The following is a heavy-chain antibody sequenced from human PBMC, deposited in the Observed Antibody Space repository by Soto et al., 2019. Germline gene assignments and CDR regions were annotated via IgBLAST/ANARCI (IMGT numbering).Heavy chain of an antibody. D-gene: IGHD3-10*01. Sequence: QVQLVQSGAEVKKPGSSVKVSCKASGGTFSSYAISWVRQAPGQGLEWMGGIIPIFGTANYAQKFQGRVTITADESTSTAYMELSSLRSEDTAVYYCARNKASYYYGSEYYYYGMDVWGQGTTVTVSS. V-gene: IGHV1-69*01. CDR3: ARNKASYYYGSEYYYYGMDV. J-gene: IGHJ6*02. CDR1: GGTFSSYA. CDR2: IIPIFGTA.